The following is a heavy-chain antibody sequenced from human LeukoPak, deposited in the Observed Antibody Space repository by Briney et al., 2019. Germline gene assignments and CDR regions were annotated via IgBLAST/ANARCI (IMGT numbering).Heavy chain of an antibody. CDR3: ARDDRLYFQH. CDR2: IYYSGST. CDR1: GGSIRNEY. Sequence: SETLSLTCTVSGGSIRNEYWSWIRQSPGKGLEWIGYIYYSGSTNYNPSLKSRVTISVDTSKNQFSLKLNSVTAADTAVCFCARDDRLYFQHWGQGTLVTVSS. D-gene: IGHD1-14*01. J-gene: IGHJ1*01. V-gene: IGHV4-59*01.